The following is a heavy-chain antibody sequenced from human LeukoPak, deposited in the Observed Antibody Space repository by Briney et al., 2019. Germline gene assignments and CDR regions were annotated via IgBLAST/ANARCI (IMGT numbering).Heavy chain of an antibody. CDR3: AGSGIAADFDY. CDR1: GGSFSGYY. Sequence: SETLSLTCAVYGGSFSGYYWSWIRQPPGKGLEWIGEINHSGSTNYNPSLKSRVTIPVDTSKNQFSLKLSSVTAADTAVYYCAGSGIAADFDYWGQGTLVTVSS. J-gene: IGHJ4*02. CDR2: INHSGST. V-gene: IGHV4-34*01. D-gene: IGHD6-13*01.